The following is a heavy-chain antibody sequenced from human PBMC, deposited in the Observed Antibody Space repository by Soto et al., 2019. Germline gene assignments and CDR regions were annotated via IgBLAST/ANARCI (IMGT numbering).Heavy chain of an antibody. V-gene: IGHV4-34*01. Sequence: QVQLQQWGAGLLKPSETLSLTCAVYGGSLSGYYWSWIRQPPGKGLEWIGEINHSGSTNYNPSLKSRVTISVDTSKNQFSLKLSSVTAADTAVYYCARGEQQLVRDRFDPWGQGTLVTVSS. CDR1: GGSLSGYY. J-gene: IGHJ5*02. D-gene: IGHD6-13*01. CDR3: ARGEQQLVRDRFDP. CDR2: INHSGST.